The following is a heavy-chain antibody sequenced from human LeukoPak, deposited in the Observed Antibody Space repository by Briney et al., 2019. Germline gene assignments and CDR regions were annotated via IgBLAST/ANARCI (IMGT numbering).Heavy chain of an antibody. D-gene: IGHD3-10*01. CDR3: ARGGQPETRNVLLWFGELSVGDLNDY. J-gene: IGHJ4*02. Sequence: PGRSLRLSCAASGFTFSSYSMNWVRQAPGKGLEWVSSISSSSSYIYYADSVKGRFTISRDNAKNSLYLQMNSLRAEDTAVYYCARGGQPETRNVLLWFGELSVGDLNDYWGQGTLVTVSS. V-gene: IGHV3-21*01. CDR1: GFTFSSYS. CDR2: ISSSSSYI.